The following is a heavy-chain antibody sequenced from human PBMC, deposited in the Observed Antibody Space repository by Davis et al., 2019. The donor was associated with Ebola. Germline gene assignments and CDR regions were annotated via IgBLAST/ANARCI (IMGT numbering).Heavy chain of an antibody. Sequence: GGSLRLSCAASGFTFSNHAMSWVRQAPGKGLEWVASITASGDETYYADSVKGRFTISRDNSKNTLYLQMNSLRAEDTAVYYCAKLEIDYWGQGTLVTVSS. CDR2: ITASGDET. J-gene: IGHJ4*02. CDR1: GFTFSNHA. V-gene: IGHV3-23*01. CDR3: AKLEIDY.